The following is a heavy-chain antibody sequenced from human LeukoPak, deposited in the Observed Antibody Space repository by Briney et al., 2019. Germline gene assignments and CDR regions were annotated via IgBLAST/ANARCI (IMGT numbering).Heavy chain of an antibody. CDR1: GGSISSYY. J-gene: IGHJ3*02. CDR3: ARPYSSGWYGALHI. V-gene: IGHV4-59*08. Sequence: SETLSLTCTVSGGSISSYYWSWIRQPPGKGLEWIGHIYYSGSTNYNPSLKSRVTMSVDTSKNQLSLKLSSVTAADTAVYYCARPYSSGWYGALHIWGQGTMVTVSS. CDR2: IYYSGST. D-gene: IGHD6-19*01.